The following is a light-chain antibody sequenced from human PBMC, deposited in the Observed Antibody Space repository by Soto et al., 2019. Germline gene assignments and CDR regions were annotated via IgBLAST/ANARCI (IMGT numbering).Light chain of an antibody. Sequence: EIVLTQSPGTLSLSPGERATLSCRASQSVSSSYLAWYQHKPGQAPRLLIYGASSRATGIPDRFSGSGSGTDFTLTISRLEPEEFAVYYCQQYDSSLFTFGPGTKVDIK. J-gene: IGKJ3*01. CDR2: GAS. V-gene: IGKV3-20*01. CDR3: QQYDSSLFT. CDR1: QSVSSSY.